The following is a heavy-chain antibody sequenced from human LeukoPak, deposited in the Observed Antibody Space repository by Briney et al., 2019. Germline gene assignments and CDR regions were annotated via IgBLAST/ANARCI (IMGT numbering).Heavy chain of an antibody. J-gene: IGHJ4*02. CDR1: GYTFTSYY. Sequence: GASVKVSCKASGYTFTSYYMHWERQASGQGLEWMGLINPSGGSTSYAQKFQGRVTMTRDTSTSTVYMELSSLRSEDTAVYYCARGGKQQLVQYYFDYWGQGTLVTVSS. V-gene: IGHV1-46*01. D-gene: IGHD6-13*01. CDR2: INPSGGST. CDR3: ARGGKQQLVQYYFDY.